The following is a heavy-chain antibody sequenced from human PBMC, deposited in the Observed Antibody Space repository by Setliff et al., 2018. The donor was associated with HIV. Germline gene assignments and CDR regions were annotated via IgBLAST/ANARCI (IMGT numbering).Heavy chain of an antibody. CDR2: IVPILNTG. CDR3: AKGPNFEDAFDI. J-gene: IGHJ3*02. V-gene: IGHV1-69*13. D-gene: IGHD2-8*01. CDR1: GGTFRSHE. Sequence: GASVKVSCKASGGTFRSHEISWVRQAPGQGLEWMGGIVPILNTGNYAPKFQGRVTITADESTTTAYMELSSLTFEDTAVYYCAKGPNFEDAFDIWGQGTVVTVSS.